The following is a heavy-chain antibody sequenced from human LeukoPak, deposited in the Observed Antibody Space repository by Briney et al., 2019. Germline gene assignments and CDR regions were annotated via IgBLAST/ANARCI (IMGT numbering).Heavy chain of an antibody. CDR2: ISAYNGNT. CDR1: GYTFTSYG. D-gene: IGHD6-13*01. V-gene: IGHV1-18*01. CDR3: ARDRYSSSWGGFDY. J-gene: IGHJ4*02. Sequence: ASVKVSCKASGYTFTSYGISWVRQAPGQGLEWMGWISAYNGNTNYAQKLQGRVTMTTDTSTSTAYMELRSLRSDDTAVYYCARDRYSSSWGGFDYWGQGTLVIVSS.